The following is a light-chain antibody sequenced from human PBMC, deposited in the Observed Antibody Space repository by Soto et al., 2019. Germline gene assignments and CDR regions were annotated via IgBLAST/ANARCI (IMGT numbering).Light chain of an antibody. J-gene: IGKJ1*01. CDR3: QHYNNFMRT. CDR2: DAS. V-gene: IGKV1-5*01. Sequence: DIPMTQSPSTLSASVGAIVTITCRASQSISSWLAWYQQKPGKAPKLLIYDASSMESGVPSRFSDSGSGTEFTPTISSLQPDDCATYYGQHYNNFMRTFGRGTKVEVK. CDR1: QSISSW.